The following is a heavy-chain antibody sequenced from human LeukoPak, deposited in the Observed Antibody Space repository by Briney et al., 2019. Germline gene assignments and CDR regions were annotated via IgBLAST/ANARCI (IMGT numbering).Heavy chain of an antibody. Sequence: GGSLRLSCVASGFTFSSYAMSWVRQAPGKGLEWVSAISGSGGSTYYADSVKGRFTISRDNSKNTLYLQMNSLRAEDTAVYYCAKADQLRYFDWPTSWGQGTLVTVSS. V-gene: IGHV3-23*01. CDR2: ISGSGGST. J-gene: IGHJ5*02. D-gene: IGHD3-9*01. CDR1: GFTFSSYA. CDR3: AKADQLRYFDWPTS.